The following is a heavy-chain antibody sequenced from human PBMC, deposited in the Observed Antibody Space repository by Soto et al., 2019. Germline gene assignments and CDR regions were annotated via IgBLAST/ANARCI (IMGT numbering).Heavy chain of an antibody. D-gene: IGHD2-2*01. CDR1: GNTLTELS. V-gene: IGHV1-24*01. Sequence: SSVKVSCKDSGNTLTELSVHWVRQAPGKGLDWMGGFDPEDDEPIYAQKFQGRVTMAEDTSTDTAYMELSRLPSENTAIYYCATFLRCTNPTLYVFDIGGRGRLDTVSS. CDR3: ATFLRCTNPTLYVFDI. CDR2: FDPEDDEP. J-gene: IGHJ3*02.